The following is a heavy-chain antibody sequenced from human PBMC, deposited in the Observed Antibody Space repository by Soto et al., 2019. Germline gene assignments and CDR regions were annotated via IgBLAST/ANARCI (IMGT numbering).Heavy chain of an antibody. J-gene: IGHJ2*01. CDR3: ARPRWRDDYNWGYFDL. V-gene: IGHV3-30-3*01. CDR1: GFTFSSYA. D-gene: IGHD4-4*01. Sequence: QVQLVESGGGVVQPGRSLRLSCAASGFTFSSYAMHWVRQAPGKGLEWVAVISYDGSNKYYADSVKGRFTISRDNSKNTLYLQMNSLRAEDTAVYYCARPRWRDDYNWGYFDLWGRRTLVTASS. CDR2: ISYDGSNK.